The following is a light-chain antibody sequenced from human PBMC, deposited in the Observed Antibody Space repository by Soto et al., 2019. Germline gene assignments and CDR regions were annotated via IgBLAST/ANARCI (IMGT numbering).Light chain of an antibody. CDR2: KAS. Sequence: DIQMTQSPSTLSASVGDRVTITCRASQSISSWLAWYQQKPGKAPKLLIYKASSLESGVPSRFSGSVSGTEFTLTISSLHPDDFATYYCQQYNSYSWTFGQGTKGEIK. J-gene: IGKJ1*01. V-gene: IGKV1-5*03. CDR3: QQYNSYSWT. CDR1: QSISSW.